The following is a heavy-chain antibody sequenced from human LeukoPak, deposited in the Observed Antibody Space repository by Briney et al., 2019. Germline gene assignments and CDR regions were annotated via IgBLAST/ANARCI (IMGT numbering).Heavy chain of an antibody. CDR2: ISYDGSNK. J-gene: IGHJ4*02. Sequence: GGSLRLSCAASGFIVSGDFMSWVRQAPGKGLEWVAVISYDGSNKYYADSVKGRFTISRDNSKNTLYLQMNSLRAEGTAVYYCARDRLGYSYGPEVDYWGQGTLVTVSS. CDR3: ARDRLGYSYGPEVDY. D-gene: IGHD5-18*01. CDR1: GFIVSGDF. V-gene: IGHV3-30*05.